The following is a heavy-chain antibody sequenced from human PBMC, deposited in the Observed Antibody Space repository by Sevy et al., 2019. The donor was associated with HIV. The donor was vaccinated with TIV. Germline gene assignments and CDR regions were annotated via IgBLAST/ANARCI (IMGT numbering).Heavy chain of an antibody. Sequence: GGSLRLSCATSGFSFSNNWMHWVRQAPGKGLVWVSRINGDGSSISYADPVNGRFTISRDNAKNTLYLQMNSLRVEDTAVYYCADSNWYAAFDIWGPGTMVTVSS. CDR3: ADSNWYAAFDI. J-gene: IGHJ3*02. CDR1: GFSFSNNW. D-gene: IGHD6-13*01. CDR2: INGDGSSI. V-gene: IGHV3-74*01.